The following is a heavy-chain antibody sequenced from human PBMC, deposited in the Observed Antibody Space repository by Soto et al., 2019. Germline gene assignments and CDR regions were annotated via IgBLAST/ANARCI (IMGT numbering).Heavy chain of an antibody. Sequence: SLRLSCAASGFTFSSYAMHWVRQAPGKGLEWVAVISYDGSNKYYADSVKGRFTISRDNSKNTLFLQMNSLRAEDTAVYYCARVPGPKGDTAYFDYWGQGTLVTVSS. V-gene: IGHV3-30-3*01. CDR2: ISYDGSNK. J-gene: IGHJ4*02. CDR3: ARVPGPKGDTAYFDY. CDR1: GFTFSSYA. D-gene: IGHD3-10*01.